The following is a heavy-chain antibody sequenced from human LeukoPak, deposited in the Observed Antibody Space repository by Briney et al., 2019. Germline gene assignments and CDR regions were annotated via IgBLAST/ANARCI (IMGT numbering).Heavy chain of an antibody. Sequence: GESLKISRKGSGYSFSDYWIGWVRQMPGKGLEWMGIIFPGDSDTRYSPSFQGQVTISVDKSISTAYLQWSSLKASDTAMYYCARHTSLRFPGGYWGQGTLVTVSS. V-gene: IGHV5-51*01. D-gene: IGHD5-12*01. CDR1: GYSFSDYW. CDR3: ARHTSLRFPGGY. J-gene: IGHJ4*02. CDR2: IFPGDSDT.